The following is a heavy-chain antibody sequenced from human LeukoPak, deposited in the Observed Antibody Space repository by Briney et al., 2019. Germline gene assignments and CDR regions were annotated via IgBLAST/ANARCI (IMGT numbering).Heavy chain of an antibody. Sequence: ASVKVSCKASGYTFTSYGISWVRQAPGQGLEWMGWISAYNGNTIYAQKFQGRVTMTEDTSTDTAYMELSSLRSEDTAAYYCATSQIGALPVDYWGQGTLVTVSS. V-gene: IGHV1-18*01. D-gene: IGHD1-26*01. J-gene: IGHJ4*02. CDR1: GYTFTSYG. CDR3: ATSQIGALPVDY. CDR2: ISAYNGNT.